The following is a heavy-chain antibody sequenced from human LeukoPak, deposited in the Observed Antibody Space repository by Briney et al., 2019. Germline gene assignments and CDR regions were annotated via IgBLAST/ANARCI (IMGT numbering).Heavy chain of an antibody. CDR3: ARGRNRITIFGVVSTYYFDY. Sequence: ASVKVSCKASGYTFTSYDINWVRQATGQGLEWMGWMNPKSGNTGYAQKFQGRVTITRNTSISTAYTELSSLRSEDTAVYYCARGRNRITIFGVVSTYYFDYWGQGTLVTVSS. D-gene: IGHD3-3*01. J-gene: IGHJ4*02. CDR2: MNPKSGNT. CDR1: GYTFTSYD. V-gene: IGHV1-8*03.